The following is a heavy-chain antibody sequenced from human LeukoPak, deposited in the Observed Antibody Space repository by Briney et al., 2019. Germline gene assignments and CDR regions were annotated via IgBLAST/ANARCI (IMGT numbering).Heavy chain of an antibody. CDR2: ISSSSSYI. D-gene: IGHD2-2*01. Sequence: GGSLRLSCAASGFTFSSYGMSWVRQAPGKGLEWVSSISSSSSYIYYADSVKGRFTISRDNAKNSLYLQMNSLRAEDTAVYYCARASLGPVDYWGQGTLVTVSS. V-gene: IGHV3-21*01. J-gene: IGHJ4*02. CDR3: ARASLGPVDY. CDR1: GFTFSSYG.